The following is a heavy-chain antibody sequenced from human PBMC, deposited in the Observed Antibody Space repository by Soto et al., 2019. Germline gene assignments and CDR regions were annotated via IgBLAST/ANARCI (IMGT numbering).Heavy chain of an antibody. V-gene: IGHV3-30*03. CDR3: ASLPRIGWYHSYYGMDV. CDR1: GFTFSTYG. CDR2: MSHDGSHK. J-gene: IGHJ6*02. Sequence: QVQLVESGGGVVQAGGSLGLSCTASGFTFSTYGMHWVRQAPGKGPEWVAVMSHDGSHKAFLDSVKGRFIISRDNSKNTLYLPMISLRPADTAVSSCASLPRIGWYHSYYGMDVWGQGTTVIVSS. D-gene: IGHD6-19*01.